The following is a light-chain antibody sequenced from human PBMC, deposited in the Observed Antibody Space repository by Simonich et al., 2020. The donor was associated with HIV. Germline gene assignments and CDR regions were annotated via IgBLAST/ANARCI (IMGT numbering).Light chain of an antibody. CDR3: QQYNYWPLFLT. Sequence: EIVMTQSPATLSVSPGERATLSCRASQSVSSNLAWYQQKPGQSPRLLIYCASARATGIPARFSGSGSGTEFTLTISSLQSEDFAVYYCQQYNYWPLFLTFGGGTKVEIK. CDR1: QSVSSN. CDR2: CAS. V-gene: IGKV3-15*01. J-gene: IGKJ4*01.